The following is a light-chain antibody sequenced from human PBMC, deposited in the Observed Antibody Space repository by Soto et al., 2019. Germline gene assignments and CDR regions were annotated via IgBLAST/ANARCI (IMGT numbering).Light chain of an antibody. V-gene: IGLV2-14*01. Sequence: QSALTQPASVSGSPGQSITISCVGTSSDIGDYNYVSWYQQHPGKVPKVIIYDVSNRPSGVSYRFSATKSGNTASLTISGLQAEDEADYYCCPYTRSGTLIFGTGTKVTVL. CDR2: DVS. J-gene: IGLJ1*01. CDR1: SSDIGDYNY. CDR3: CPYTRSGTLI.